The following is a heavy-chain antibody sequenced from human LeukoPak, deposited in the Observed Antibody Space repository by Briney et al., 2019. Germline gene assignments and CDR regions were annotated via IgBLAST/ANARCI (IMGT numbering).Heavy chain of an antibody. CDR3: ARYIPENWFDP. CDR2: IYYSGST. Sequence: SETLSLTCSVSGGSIDSGIYYWGWVRQPPGKGLEWIGSIYYSGSTYYNPSLKSRVTISVDTSKNQFSLKLSSVTAADTAVYYCARYIPENWFDPWGQGTLVTVSS. J-gene: IGHJ5*02. V-gene: IGHV4-39*07. CDR1: GGSIDSGIYY. D-gene: IGHD1-14*01.